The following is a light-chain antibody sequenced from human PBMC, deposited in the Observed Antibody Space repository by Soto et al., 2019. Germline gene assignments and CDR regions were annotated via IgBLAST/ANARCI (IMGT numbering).Light chain of an antibody. J-gene: IGLJ3*02. V-gene: IGLV2-11*01. CDR2: DVN. CDR1: SSDVGGYNY. CDR3: CSYAGSDNWV. Sequence: QSALTQPRSVSGSPGQSVTISCTGTSSDVGGYNYVSWYQQHPGKAPKLMIYDVNKRPSGVPDRFSASKSGNTASLTISGLQAEDEADYYCCSYAGSDNWVFGGGTQLTVL.